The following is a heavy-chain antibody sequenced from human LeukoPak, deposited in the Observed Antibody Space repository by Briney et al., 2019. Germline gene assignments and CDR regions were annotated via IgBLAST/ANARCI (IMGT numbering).Heavy chain of an antibody. Sequence: PGGSLRLSCAASGLTFSSLWMSWLRQAPGKGLEWVANIKQDGSEKYYVDSVKGRFTISRDNAKNSLYLQMNSLRVEDTAVYYCARGEYYYDGGYWGQGTLVTVSS. CDR3: ARGEYYYDGGY. CDR1: GLTFSSLW. D-gene: IGHD3-22*01. CDR2: IKQDGSEK. J-gene: IGHJ1*01. V-gene: IGHV3-7*04.